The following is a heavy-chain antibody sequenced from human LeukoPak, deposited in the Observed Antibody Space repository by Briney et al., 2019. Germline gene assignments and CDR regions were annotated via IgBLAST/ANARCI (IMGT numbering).Heavy chain of an antibody. J-gene: IGHJ4*02. V-gene: IGHV4-39*07. D-gene: IGHD5-18*01. CDR3: ARARVLRWLPHYFDY. CDR2: IHYSGST. Sequence: SETLSLTCTVSGDSISRSTYYWGWIRQPPGKGLEWIGSIHYSGSTYYNPSLKSRVTISINTSKNQFSLKLTSVTAADTATYYCARARVLRWLPHYFDYWGQGALVTASS. CDR1: GDSISRSTYY.